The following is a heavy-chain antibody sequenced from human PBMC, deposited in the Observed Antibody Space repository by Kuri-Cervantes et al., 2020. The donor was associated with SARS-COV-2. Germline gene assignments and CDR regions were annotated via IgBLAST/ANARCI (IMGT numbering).Heavy chain of an antibody. Sequence: GGSLRLSCAASGFTFSSYAMHWVRQAPGKGLEWVAFISYDGSNKYYADSVKGRFTISRDNSKNTLYLQMNSLRAEDTAVYYCARVRDEYSSSSPLDYWGQGTLVTVSS. CDR1: GFTFSSYA. CDR3: ARVRDEYSSSSPLDY. CDR2: ISYDGSNK. J-gene: IGHJ4*02. V-gene: IGHV3-30-3*01. D-gene: IGHD6-6*01.